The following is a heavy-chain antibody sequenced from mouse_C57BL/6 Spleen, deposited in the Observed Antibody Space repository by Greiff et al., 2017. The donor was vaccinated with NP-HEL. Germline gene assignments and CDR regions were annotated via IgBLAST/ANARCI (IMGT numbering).Heavy chain of an antibody. J-gene: IGHJ1*03. CDR3: ARLYYGGDWYFDV. V-gene: IGHV1-78*01. CDR2: IYPRDGST. Sequence: VKLMESDAELVKPGASVKISCKVSGYTFTDHTIHWMKQRPEQGLEWIGYIYPRDGSTKYNGKFKGKATLTADKSSSTAYMQLNSLTSEDSAVYFCARLYYGGDWYFDVWGTGTTVTVSS. CDR1: GYTFTDHT. D-gene: IGHD1-1*01.